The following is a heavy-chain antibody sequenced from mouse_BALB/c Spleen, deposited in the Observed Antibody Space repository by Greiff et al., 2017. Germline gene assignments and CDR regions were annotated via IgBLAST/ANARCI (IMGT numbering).Heavy chain of an antibody. V-gene: IGHV5-12-2*01. CDR1: GFTFSSYT. D-gene: IGHD1-1*01. J-gene: IGHJ2*01. CDR3: ARHGHYYGSSYYFDY. CDR2: ISNGGGST. Sequence: EVQLQESGGGLVQPGGSLKLSCAASGFTFSSYTMSWVRQTPEKRLEWVAYISNGGGSTYYPDTVKGRFTISRDNAKNTLYLQMSSLKSEDTAMYYCARHGHYYGSSYYFDYWGQGTTLTVSS.